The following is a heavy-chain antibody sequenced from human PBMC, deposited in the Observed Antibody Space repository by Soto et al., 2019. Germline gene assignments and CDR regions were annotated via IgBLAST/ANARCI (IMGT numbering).Heavy chain of an antibody. J-gene: IGHJ3*02. CDR3: ARGRVYCSSTSCYGRGTARNHPFDI. D-gene: IGHD2-2*01. CDR2: INHSGST. V-gene: IGHV4-34*01. CDR1: GGSFNAYY. Sequence: SETLFLTCAVYGGSFNAYYWRSICQPPGQGQEWLRDINHSGSTNYNPSLKSRVTISVDTSKNQFSLKLSSVTAADTAVYYCARGRVYCSSTSCYGRGTARNHPFDIWGQGTMVTASS.